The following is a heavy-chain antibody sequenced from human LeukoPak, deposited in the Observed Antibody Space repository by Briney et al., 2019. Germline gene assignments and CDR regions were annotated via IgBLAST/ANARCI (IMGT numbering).Heavy chain of an antibody. Sequence: SSETLSLTCTVSGGSISSSSYYWGWIRQPPGKGLEWIGSIYYSGSTYYNPSLKSRVTISVDTSKNQFSLKLSSVTAADTAVYYCARVETAVALNNWFDPWGQGTLVTVSS. CDR3: ARVETAVALNNWFDP. CDR2: IYYSGST. J-gene: IGHJ5*02. V-gene: IGHV4-39*07. D-gene: IGHD6-19*01. CDR1: GGSISSSSYY.